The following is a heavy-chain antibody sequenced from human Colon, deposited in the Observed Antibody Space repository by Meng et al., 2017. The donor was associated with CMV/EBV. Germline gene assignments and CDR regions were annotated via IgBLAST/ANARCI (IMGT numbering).Heavy chain of an antibody. CDR2: IKEDGSEK. V-gene: IGHV3-7*01. CDR1: GFTFSNYW. CDR3: ARDRVGTVTTPDGYFYYGLEV. D-gene: IGHD4-11*01. Sequence: GESLKISCAASGFTFSNYWMTWLRQAPGRGLELVAHIKEDGSEKYFVGSVKGRFTISRDHAKNSLYLQMDSLRAEDRGVYYCARDRVGTVTTPDGYFYYGLEVWGQGTTVTVSS. J-gene: IGHJ6*02.